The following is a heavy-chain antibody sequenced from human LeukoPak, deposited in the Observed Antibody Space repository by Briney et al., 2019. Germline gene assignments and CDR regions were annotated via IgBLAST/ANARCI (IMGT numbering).Heavy chain of an antibody. CDR1: GVSISSGSYY. J-gene: IGHJ3*02. CDR3: ARGPYSYDSSGAFDI. V-gene: IGHV4-61*02. D-gene: IGHD3-22*01. Sequence: SETLSLTCTVSGVSISSGSYYWSWIRQPAGKGLEWIGRIYTSGSTNYNPSLKSRVTISVDTSKNQFSLKLSSVTAADTAVYFCARGPYSYDSSGAFDIWGQGTMVTVSS. CDR2: IYTSGST.